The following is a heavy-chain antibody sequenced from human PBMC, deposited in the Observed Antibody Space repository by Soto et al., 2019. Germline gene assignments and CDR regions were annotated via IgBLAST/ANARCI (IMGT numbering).Heavy chain of an antibody. Sequence: EVQLLESGGGLVQPGGSLRLSCAASRFTFSSYAMSWVRQAPGKGLEWVSVISAIGGSTYYADSVKGRFTISRDNSKNTLYVQMNSLRAEDTAVYYGAKDRGGYCSGGSCYYDAFDTWGQGTMATVSS. V-gene: IGHV3-23*01. CDR2: ISAIGGST. J-gene: IGHJ3*02. D-gene: IGHD2-15*01. CDR1: RFTFSSYA. CDR3: AKDRGGYCSGGSCYYDAFDT.